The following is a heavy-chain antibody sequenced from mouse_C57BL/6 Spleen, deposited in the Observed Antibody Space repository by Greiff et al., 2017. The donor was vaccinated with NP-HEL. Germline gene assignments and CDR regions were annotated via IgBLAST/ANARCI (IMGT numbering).Heavy chain of an antibody. CDR3: ARRGSGPYYYAMDY. V-gene: IGHV1-18*01. CDR2: INPNNGGT. J-gene: IGHJ4*01. Sequence: EVKLQESGPELVKPGASVKIPCKASGYTFTDYNMDWVKQSHGKSLEWIGDINPNNGGTIYNQKFKGKATLTVDKSSSTAYMELRSLTSEDTAVYYCARRGSGPYYYAMDYWGQGTSVTVSS. D-gene: IGHD3-2*02. CDR1: GYTFTDYN.